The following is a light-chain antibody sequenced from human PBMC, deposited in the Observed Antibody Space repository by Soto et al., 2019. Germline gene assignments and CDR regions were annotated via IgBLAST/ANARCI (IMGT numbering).Light chain of an antibody. CDR2: AAS. CDR3: QKYNSAPKT. V-gene: IGKV1-27*01. Sequence: DIQMTQSPSSLSASVGDRVTITCRASQDISNYLAWYQQKPGEVPKLLIYAASTLQKGVQSRFSGGGSGTLFTLTISSLQPDDVATYYCQKYNSAPKTFGRGTRLEIE. J-gene: IGKJ2*01. CDR1: QDISNY.